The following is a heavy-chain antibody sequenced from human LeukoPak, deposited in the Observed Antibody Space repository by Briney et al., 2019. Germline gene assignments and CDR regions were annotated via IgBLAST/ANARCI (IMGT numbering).Heavy chain of an antibody. V-gene: IGHV1-46*01. CDR2: NPNGGST. CDR1: GYTLTRYF. Sequence: ASVKVSCKASGYTLTRYFIHWVRQAPGQGLEWMGINPNGGSTSYPQKFQGRVTMTRDTSTNTVYMELSSLKSEDTAVYYCASIEAVAGTGGWFDPWGQGTLVTVSS. CDR3: ASIEAVAGTGGWFDP. D-gene: IGHD6-19*01. J-gene: IGHJ5*02.